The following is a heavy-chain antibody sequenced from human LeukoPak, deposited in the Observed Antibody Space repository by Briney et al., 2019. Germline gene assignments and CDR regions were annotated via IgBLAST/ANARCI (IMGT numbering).Heavy chain of an antibody. CDR3: ARVVTGSSGWYSYYYYYMDV. D-gene: IGHD6-19*01. CDR2: INPNSGGT. V-gene: IGHV1-2*02. CDR1: GYTFTSYY. Sequence: ASMKVSCKASGYTFTSYYMHWVRQAPGQGLEWMGWINPNSGGTNYAQKFQGRVTMTRDTSISTAYMELSRLRSDDAAVYYCARVVTGSSGWYSYYYYYMDVWGKGTTVTVSS. J-gene: IGHJ6*03.